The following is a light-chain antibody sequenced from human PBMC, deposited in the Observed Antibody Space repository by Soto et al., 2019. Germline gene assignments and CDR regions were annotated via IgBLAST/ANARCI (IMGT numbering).Light chain of an antibody. CDR3: SSYSGAYSDVI. V-gene: IGLV2-8*01. J-gene: IGLJ2*01. Sequence: QSALTQPPSASGSPGQSVTISCAGTYNDVGDYNYVSWYQQHPGKVPKLLIYGVTERPSGVPGRFSGSKSGNTASLTVSDLQAADEAVYYCSSYSGAYSDVIFGGGTKLTVL. CDR2: GVT. CDR1: YNDVGDYNY.